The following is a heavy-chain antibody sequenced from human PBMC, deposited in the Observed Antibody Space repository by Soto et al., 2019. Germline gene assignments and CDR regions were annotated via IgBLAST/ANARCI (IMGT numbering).Heavy chain of an antibody. J-gene: IGHJ6*03. CDR1: GFTFSNAW. CDR3: TSGGVVVVPAALPGNYYYYMDV. CDR2: IKSKTDGGTT. D-gene: IGHD2-2*01. Sequence: GGSLRLSCAASGFTFSNAWMSWVRQAPGKGLEWVGRIKSKTDGGTTDYAAPVKGRFTISRDDSRNTLYLQMNSLKTEDTAVYYCTSGGVVVVPAALPGNYYYYMDVWGKGTTVTVSS. V-gene: IGHV3-15*01.